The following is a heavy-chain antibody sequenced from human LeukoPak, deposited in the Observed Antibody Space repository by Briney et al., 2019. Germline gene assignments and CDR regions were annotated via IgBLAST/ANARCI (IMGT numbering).Heavy chain of an antibody. D-gene: IGHD3-22*01. V-gene: IGHV1-18*01. J-gene: IGHJ4*02. CDR3: ARDPPYYYDSSGYYFDY. CDR1: GYTFTSYG. CDR2: ISAYNGNT. Sequence: ASVKVSCKTSGYTFTSYGISWVRQAPGQGLEWMGWISAYNGNTNYAQKLQGRVTMTTDTSTSTAYMELRSLRSDDTAVYYCARDPPYYYDSSGYYFDYWGQGTLVTVSS.